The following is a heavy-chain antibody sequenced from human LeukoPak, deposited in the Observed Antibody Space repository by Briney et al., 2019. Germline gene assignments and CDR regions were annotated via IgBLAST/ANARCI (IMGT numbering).Heavy chain of an antibody. D-gene: IGHD3-22*01. J-gene: IGHJ4*02. V-gene: IGHV1-2*06. CDR2: INPNSGGT. CDR3: ARERDDYYDSSGCFDY. CDR1: GYTFTGYY. Sequence: GASVKVSCKASGYTFTGYYMHWVRQAPGQGLEWMGRINPNSGGTNYAQKFQGRVTMTRDTSISTAYMELSRLRSDDTAVYYCARERDDYYDSSGCFDYWGQGTLVIISS.